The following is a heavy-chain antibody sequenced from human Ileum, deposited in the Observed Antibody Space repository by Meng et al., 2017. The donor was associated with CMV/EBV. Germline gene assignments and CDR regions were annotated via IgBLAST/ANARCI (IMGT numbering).Heavy chain of an antibody. J-gene: IGHJ5*02. Sequence: FSGFSPITSGVGVSWLRQPPGKALEWLALIYWNDDKRYSPSLKSRLTITKDTSKNQVVLTMTNMDPVDTATYYCAHSLRSGGWFDPWGQGTLVTVSS. CDR1: GFSPITSGVG. CDR3: AHSLRSGGWFDP. D-gene: IGHD3-3*01. CDR2: IYWNDDK. V-gene: IGHV2-5*01.